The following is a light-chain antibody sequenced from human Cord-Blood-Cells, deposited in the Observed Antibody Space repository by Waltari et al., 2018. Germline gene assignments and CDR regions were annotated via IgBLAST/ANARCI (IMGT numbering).Light chain of an antibody. CDR3: QQYNSYS. Sequence: DIQMTQSPSTLSASVGDRVTITSRASQSISSWLAWYQQKPGKAPNRLPYAASSLESGVPSRFSGSGSGTEFTLTISSLQPDDFASYDCQQYNSYSFGPGPKVDIK. J-gene: IGKJ3*01. CDR1: QSISSW. CDR2: AAS. V-gene: IGKV1-5*01.